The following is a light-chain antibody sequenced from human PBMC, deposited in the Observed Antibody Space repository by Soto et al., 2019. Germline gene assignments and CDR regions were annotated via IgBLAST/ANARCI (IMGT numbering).Light chain of an antibody. CDR2: AAS. V-gene: IGKV1-39*01. CDR3: QQLNSYPLT. Sequence: DIHMSQSPSSLSPSVGYRFTITCRASQSISTFLNWYQQRPGKAPELLIYAASNLQSGVPSRFRGSGSGTDFTLTISSLQPEDFETYYCQQLNSYPLTFGGGTKVDIK. J-gene: IGKJ4*01. CDR1: QSISTF.